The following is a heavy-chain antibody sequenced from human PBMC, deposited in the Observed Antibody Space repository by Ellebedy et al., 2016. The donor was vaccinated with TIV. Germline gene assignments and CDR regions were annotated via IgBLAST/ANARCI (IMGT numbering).Heavy chain of an antibody. Sequence: PGGSLRLSCKGSGYRSTSYWTGWVRQMPGKGLEWMGIIYPGDSDTIYSPSFQGQVTISADKSISTAYLQWSSLKAADTAMYYCARYVIPAALADVWGQGTTVTVSS. V-gene: IGHV5-51*01. CDR2: IYPGDSDT. D-gene: IGHD2-2*01. CDR1: GYRSTSYW. CDR3: ARYVIPAALADV. J-gene: IGHJ6*02.